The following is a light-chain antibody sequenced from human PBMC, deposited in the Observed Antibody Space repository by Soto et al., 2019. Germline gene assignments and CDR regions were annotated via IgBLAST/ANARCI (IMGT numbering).Light chain of an antibody. J-gene: IGLJ1*01. Sequence: QSVLTQPASVSGSPGQSITISCTGTSSDVGGYDYVSWYQQLPGKAPKLMIYDVNNRPSGVSNRFSGSKSGNTASLTISGLQAEHEADYYCSSYTGTSTFVFGGGTKVTVL. CDR3: SSYTGTSTFV. CDR1: SSDVGGYDY. CDR2: DVN. V-gene: IGLV2-14*01.